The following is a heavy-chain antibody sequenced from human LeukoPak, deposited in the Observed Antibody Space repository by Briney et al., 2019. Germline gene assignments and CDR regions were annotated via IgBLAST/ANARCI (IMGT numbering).Heavy chain of an antibody. D-gene: IGHD6-19*01. V-gene: IGHV1-24*01. J-gene: IGHJ4*02. Sequence: GASVKVSCKVSGYTLTELSMHWVRQAPGKGLEWMGGFDPEDGETIYAQKFQGRVTMTEDTSTDTAYMGLSSLRSEDTAVYYCATEFRVAVAAIFDYWGQGTLVTVSS. CDR2: FDPEDGET. CDR3: ATEFRVAVAAIFDY. CDR1: GYTLTELS.